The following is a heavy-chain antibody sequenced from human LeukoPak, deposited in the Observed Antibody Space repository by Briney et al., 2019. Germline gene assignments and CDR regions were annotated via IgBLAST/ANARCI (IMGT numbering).Heavy chain of an antibody. CDR2: ISWNSGSI. CDR3: AKGEHLDYYDSSGYYY. V-gene: IGHV3-9*01. D-gene: IGHD3-22*01. CDR1: GFTFDDYA. J-gene: IGHJ4*02. Sequence: GGSLRLSCAASGFTFDDYAMHWVRQAPGKGLEWVSGISWNSGSIGYADSVKGRFTISRDNAKNSLYLQMNSLRAEDTALYYCAKGEHLDYYDSSGYYYWGQGTLVTVSS.